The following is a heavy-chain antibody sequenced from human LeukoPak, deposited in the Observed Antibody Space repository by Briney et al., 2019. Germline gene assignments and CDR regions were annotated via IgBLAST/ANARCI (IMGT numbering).Heavy chain of an antibody. V-gene: IGHV1-46*01. D-gene: IGHD3-10*01. CDR2: INSSGGST. CDR3: ARVGGSGSYLGMDV. CDR1: GYTFTCYY. J-gene: IGHJ6*04. Sequence: ASVKVTCKGSGYTFTCYYMHWVRQPPAPGLEWVRLINSSGGSTSYAQKFQGRVTMTMDTSTSTVYMELSSLRSEDAAVYYCARVGGSGSYLGMDVWGKGTTVTVSS.